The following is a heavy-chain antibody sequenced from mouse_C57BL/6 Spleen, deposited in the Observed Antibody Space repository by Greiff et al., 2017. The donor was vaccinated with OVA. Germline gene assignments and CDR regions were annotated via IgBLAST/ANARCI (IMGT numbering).Heavy chain of an antibody. D-gene: IGHD2-4*01. V-gene: IGHV1-15*01. Sequence: VKLQESGAELVRPGASVTLSCKASGYTFTDYEMHWVKQTPVHGLEWIGAIDPETGGTAYNQKFKGKAILTADKSSSTAYMELRSLTSEDSAVYYCTRGNYDYDRAMDYWGQGTSVTVSS. CDR1: GYTFTDYE. CDR3: TRGNYDYDRAMDY. J-gene: IGHJ4*01. CDR2: IDPETGGT.